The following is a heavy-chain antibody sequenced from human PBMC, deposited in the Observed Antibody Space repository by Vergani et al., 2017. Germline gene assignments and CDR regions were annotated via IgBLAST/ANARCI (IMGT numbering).Heavy chain of an antibody. CDR2: IIPIFGTA. Sequence: QVQLVQSGAEVKKPGSSVKVSCKASGGTFSSYAISWVRQAPGQGLEWLGGIIPIFGTANYAQKFQGRVTITADESKSTAYMGLSSLRSEDTAVYYCARGDEDGSGVYDMDVWGKGTTVTVSS. J-gene: IGHJ6*03. CDR1: GGTFSSYA. V-gene: IGHV1-69*01. CDR3: ARGDEDGSGVYDMDV. D-gene: IGHD3-10*01.